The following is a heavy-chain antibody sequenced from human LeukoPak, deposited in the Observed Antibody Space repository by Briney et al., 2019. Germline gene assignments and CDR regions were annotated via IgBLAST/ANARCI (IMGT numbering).Heavy chain of an antibody. CDR1: GGSISSYY. V-gene: IGHV4-59*01. Sequence: KCSETLSLTCTVSGGSISSYYWSWIRQPPGKGLEWIGYVYFRGTTNYNPSIKSRVTISVDTSKNQFSLKLTSVTAADTAVYYCARSPGAPFGYWGQGSLVTVSS. CDR3: ARSPGAPFGY. D-gene: IGHD2-8*02. J-gene: IGHJ4*02. CDR2: VYFRGTT.